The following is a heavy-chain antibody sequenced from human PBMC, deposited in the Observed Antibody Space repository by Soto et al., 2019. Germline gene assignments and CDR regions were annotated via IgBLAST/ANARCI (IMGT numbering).Heavy chain of an antibody. CDR1: GFTFSNYG. CDR2: ISYDGSNI. J-gene: IGHJ4*02. D-gene: IGHD2-8*01. CDR3: ATTELCTNGLCYPGGFDY. Sequence: QVQLVESGGGVVQPGRSLRLSCATSGFTFSNYGMNWIRQAPGKGLEWVACISYDGSNIHCPDSVKGRFTISRDNPKNTLHLQMNSLRADDTAVYYCATTELCTNGLCYPGGFDYWGQGTLVTVSS. V-gene: IGHV3-30*03.